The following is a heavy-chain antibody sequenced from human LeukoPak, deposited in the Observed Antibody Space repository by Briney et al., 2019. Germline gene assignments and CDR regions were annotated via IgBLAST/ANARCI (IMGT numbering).Heavy chain of an antibody. V-gene: IGHV4-59*01. J-gene: IGHJ4*02. D-gene: IGHD2-2*01. CDR2: IYYSGGP. CDR3: ARIPAARWYYCDY. Sequence: PSETLSLTCTVSGGSLSSYYWSWIRQPPGKGLEWIGYIYYSGGPKYNPSLKSRVTISVDTSKNQFSLKLSSVTAADTAVYYCARIPAARWYYCDYWGQGTLVTVSS. CDR1: GGSLSSYY.